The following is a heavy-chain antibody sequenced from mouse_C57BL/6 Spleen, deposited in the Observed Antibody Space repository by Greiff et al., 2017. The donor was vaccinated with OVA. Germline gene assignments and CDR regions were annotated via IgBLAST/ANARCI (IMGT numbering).Heavy chain of an antibody. CDR2: IHPNSGST. CDR1: GYTFTSYW. Sequence: QVQLQQSGAELVKPGASVKLSCKASGYTFTSYWMHWVKQRPGQGLEWIGMIHPNSGSTNYNEKFKSKATLTVDKSSSTAYMQLSSLTSEDSAVYYCARYRVVATRYFDYWGQGTTLTVSS. J-gene: IGHJ2*01. D-gene: IGHD1-1*01. CDR3: ARYRVVATRYFDY. V-gene: IGHV1-64*01.